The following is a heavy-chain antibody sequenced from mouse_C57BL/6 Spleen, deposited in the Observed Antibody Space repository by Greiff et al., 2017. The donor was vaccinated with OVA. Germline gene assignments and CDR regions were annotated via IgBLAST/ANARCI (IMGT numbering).Heavy chain of an antibody. CDR3: AREAYDCGSSQAWFAY. CDR2: INPNNGGT. D-gene: IGHD1-1*01. Sequence: DVQLQESGPELVKPGASVKMSCKASGYTFTDYNMHWVKQSHGKSLEWIGYINPNNGGTSYNQKFKGKATLTVNKSSSTAYMELRSLTSEDSAVYYCAREAYDCGSSQAWFAYWGQGTLVTVSA. V-gene: IGHV1-22*01. CDR1: GYTFTDYN. J-gene: IGHJ3*01.